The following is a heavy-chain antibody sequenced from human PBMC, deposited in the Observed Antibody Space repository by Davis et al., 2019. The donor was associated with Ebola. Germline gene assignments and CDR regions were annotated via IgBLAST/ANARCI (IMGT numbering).Heavy chain of an antibody. CDR3: ARDHCGGGCFSGNWFDP. CDR1: GDSISTYY. CDR2: VHYSGST. J-gene: IGHJ5*02. D-gene: IGHD2-21*02. V-gene: IGHV4-59*01. Sequence: SETLSLTCSVSGDSISTYYWNWIRQSPGKGMEWIGYVHYSGSTNYNPSLMRRVTILVDTSKNQFSLKLTSVTAADTAVYYCARDHCGGGCFSGNWFDPWGQGTLVTVSS.